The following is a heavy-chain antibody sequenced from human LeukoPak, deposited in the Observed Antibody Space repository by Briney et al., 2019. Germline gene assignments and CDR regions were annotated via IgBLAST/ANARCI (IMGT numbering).Heavy chain of an antibody. CDR1: GFSFSIYA. CDR2: ISSGGGNT. CDR3: VRQLGYCSDGSCYFDY. J-gene: IGHJ4*02. D-gene: IGHD2-15*01. V-gene: IGHV3-23*01. Sequence: GGSLRLSCAASGFSFSIYAMSWVRQVPGRGLEWVAAISSGGGNTYYADSVKGRFPISRDNSKNTLHPQMNSLRAEDTAVYHCVRQLGYCSDGSCYFDYWGQGTLVTVSS.